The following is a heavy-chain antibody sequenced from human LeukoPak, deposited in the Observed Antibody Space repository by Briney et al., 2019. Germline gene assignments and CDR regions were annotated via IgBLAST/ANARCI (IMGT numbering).Heavy chain of an antibody. CDR3: ARGGVVVPAAIRIH. Sequence: PGGSLRLSCAASGFTFSSYGMHWVRQAPGKGLEWVAFIRYDGSNKYYADSVKGRFTISRDNSKNTLYLQMNSLRAEDTAVYYCARGGVVVPAAIRIHWGQGTLVTVSS. D-gene: IGHD2-2*02. CDR1: GFTFSSYG. V-gene: IGHV3-30*02. CDR2: IRYDGSNK. J-gene: IGHJ4*02.